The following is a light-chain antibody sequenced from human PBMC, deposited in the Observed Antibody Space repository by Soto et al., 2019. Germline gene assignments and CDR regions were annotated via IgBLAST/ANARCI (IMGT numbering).Light chain of an antibody. Sequence: EIVLTQSPATLSLSPCERATLSSRASQSVSNQLAWYQQKPGQAPRLLIYDASNRATGIPARFSGSGSGTDFTLTISSLEPEDLAVYYCQQRSNWPLTFGGGTKVDIK. CDR3: QQRSNWPLT. J-gene: IGKJ4*01. CDR2: DAS. CDR1: QSVSNQ. V-gene: IGKV3-11*01.